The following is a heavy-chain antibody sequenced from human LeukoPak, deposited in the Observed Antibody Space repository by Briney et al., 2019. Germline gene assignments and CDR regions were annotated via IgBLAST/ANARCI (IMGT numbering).Heavy chain of an antibody. CDR1: GFTVSSNS. Sequence: GGSLRLSCTVSGFTVSSNSMSWVRQAPGKGLEWVSFIYSDNTHYSDSVKGRFTISRDNSKNTLYLQMNSLRAEDTAVYYCAKGPAAGTGYYFDYWGQGTLVTVSS. CDR3: AKGPAAGTGYYFDY. CDR2: IYSDNT. D-gene: IGHD6-13*01. J-gene: IGHJ4*02. V-gene: IGHV3-66*03.